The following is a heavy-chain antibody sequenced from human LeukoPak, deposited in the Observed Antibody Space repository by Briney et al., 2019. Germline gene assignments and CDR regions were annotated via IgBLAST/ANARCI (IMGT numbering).Heavy chain of an antibody. J-gene: IGHJ1*01. V-gene: IGHV1-2*02. CDR1: GYTFIAYY. D-gene: IGHD2-8*02. CDR2: FNPNTGGT. Sequence: ASVKAPCKTSGYTFIAYYMHWVRQAPGQGPEWMGWFNPNTGGTNYAQKFQGRVTMTRDTSISTAYMELSRLRSDDTAVYYCAREGYCTGDKCSLHHWGQGTLVTVSS. CDR3: AREGYCTGDKCSLHH.